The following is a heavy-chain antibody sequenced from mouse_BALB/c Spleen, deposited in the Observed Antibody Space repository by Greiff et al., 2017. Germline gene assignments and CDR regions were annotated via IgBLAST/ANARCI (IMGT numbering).Heavy chain of an antibody. CDR1: GYSITSDYA. J-gene: IGHJ3*01. D-gene: IGHD1-2*01. CDR2: ISYSGST. V-gene: IGHV3-2*02. Sequence: EVKLQESGPGLVKPSQSLSLTCTVTGYSITSDYAWNWIRQFPGNKLEWMGYISYSGSTSYNPSLKSRISITRDTSKNQFFLQLNSVTTEDTATYYCARSGYVAWFAYWGQGTLVTVSA. CDR3: ARSGYVAWFAY.